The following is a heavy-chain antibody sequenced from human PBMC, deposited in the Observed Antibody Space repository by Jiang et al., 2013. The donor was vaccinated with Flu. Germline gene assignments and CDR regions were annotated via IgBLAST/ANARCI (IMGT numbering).Heavy chain of an antibody. J-gene: IGHJ5*02. V-gene: IGHV1-18*01. Sequence: LQGRVTMTTDTSTSTAYMELRSLRSDDTAVYYCARDHHSSGAGFDPWGQGTLVTVSS. CDR3: ARDHHSSGAGFDP. D-gene: IGHD6-19*01.